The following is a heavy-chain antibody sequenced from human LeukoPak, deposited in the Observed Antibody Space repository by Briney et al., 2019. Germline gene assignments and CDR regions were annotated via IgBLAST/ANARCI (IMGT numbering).Heavy chain of an antibody. J-gene: IGHJ4*02. CDR2: ISSSSSSI. D-gene: IGHD3-22*01. CDR1: GFTFSNYN. V-gene: IGHV3-21*01. Sequence: GGSLRLSCAASGFTFSNYNMNWVRQAPGKGLEWVSSISSSSSSIYYEDSLKGRFTISRDNAKISLYLQMNSLRVEDTAVYYCARASYYDSSAYYYAFDYWGQGTLVTVSS. CDR3: ARASYYDSSAYYYAFDY.